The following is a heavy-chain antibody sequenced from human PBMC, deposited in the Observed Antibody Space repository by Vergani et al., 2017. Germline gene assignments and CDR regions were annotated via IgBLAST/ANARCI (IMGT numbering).Heavy chain of an antibody. CDR3: ARAWYSYGYAGSCDY. J-gene: IGHJ4*02. Sequence: QVQLVESGGGVVQPGRSLRLSCATSGFTFSSYGMHWVRQAPGKGLEWVAVISYDGSEKYYVDSVKGRFTISRDNAKNSLYLQMNSLRAEDTAVYYCARAWYSYGYAGSCDYWGQGTQVTVSS. D-gene: IGHD5-18*01. CDR1: GFTFSSYG. V-gene: IGHV3-30*03. CDR2: ISYDGSEK.